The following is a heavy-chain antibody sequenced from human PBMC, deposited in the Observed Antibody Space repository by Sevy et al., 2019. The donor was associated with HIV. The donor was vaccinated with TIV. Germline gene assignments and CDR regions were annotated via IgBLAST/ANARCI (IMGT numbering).Heavy chain of an antibody. D-gene: IGHD3-22*01. J-gene: IGHJ4*02. V-gene: IGHV3-15*01. CDR1: GFTFNNAW. CDR2: IKSKIDGETT. Sequence: GGSLRLSCAVSGFTFNNAWMNWVRQAPGTGLQWVGLIKSKIDGETTDYAAPVKGRFTISRDDSKNTLFLQMNSLKIEDTAVYYCATAPGYYDSAPFDYWGPGTLVTVSS. CDR3: ATAPGYYDSAPFDY.